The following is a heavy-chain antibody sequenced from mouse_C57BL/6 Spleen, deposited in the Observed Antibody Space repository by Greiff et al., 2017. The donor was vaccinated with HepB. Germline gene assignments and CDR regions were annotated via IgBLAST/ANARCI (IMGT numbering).Heavy chain of an antibody. CDR2: ISDGGSYT. CDR3: AREADYYGEFDV. V-gene: IGHV5-4*01. D-gene: IGHD2-4*01. J-gene: IGHJ1*03. Sequence: EVKVVESGGGLVKPGGSLKLSCAASGFTFSSYAMSWVRQTPEKRLEWVATISDGGSYTYYPDNVKGRFTISRDNAKNNLYLQMSHLKSEDTAMYYCAREADYYGEFDVWGTGTTVTVSS. CDR1: GFTFSSYA.